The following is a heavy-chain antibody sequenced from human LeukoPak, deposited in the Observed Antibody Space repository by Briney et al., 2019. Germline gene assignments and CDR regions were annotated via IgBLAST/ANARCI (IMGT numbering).Heavy chain of an antibody. CDR2: IKQDGSEK. CDR3: ARGALRYFGFNYWFDP. V-gene: IGHV3-7*01. J-gene: IGHJ5*02. CDR1: GFTFSSYW. Sequence: GGSLRLSCAASGFTFSSYWMSWVRQAPGKGLEWVANIKQDGSEKYYVDSVKGRFTVSRDNAKNSLYLQMNSLRAEDTAVYYCARGALRYFGFNYWFDPWGQGTLVTVSS. D-gene: IGHD3-9*01.